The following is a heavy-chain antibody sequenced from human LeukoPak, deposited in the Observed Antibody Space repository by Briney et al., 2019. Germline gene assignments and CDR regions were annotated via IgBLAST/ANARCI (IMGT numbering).Heavy chain of an antibody. Sequence: SQTLSLTCAISGDSVSSNSAAWNWIRQSPSRGLEWLGRTNYRSKWYNDYAVSVKSRITINPDTSKNQFSLQLNSVTPEDTAVYYCACVYYDSSGYSDYWGQGTLVTVSS. D-gene: IGHD3-22*01. J-gene: IGHJ4*02. CDR3: ACVYYDSSGYSDY. V-gene: IGHV6-1*01. CDR1: GDSVSSNSAA. CDR2: TNYRSKWYN.